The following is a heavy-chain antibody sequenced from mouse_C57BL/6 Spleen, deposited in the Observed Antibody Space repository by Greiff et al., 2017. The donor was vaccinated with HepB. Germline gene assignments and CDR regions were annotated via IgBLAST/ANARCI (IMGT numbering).Heavy chain of an antibody. CDR2: IHPNSGST. D-gene: IGHD2-1*01. CDR3: ARRVYYGKYEGYFDY. V-gene: IGHV1-64*01. CDR1: GYTFTSYW. Sequence: QVQLQQPGAELVKPGASVKLSCKASGYTFTSYWMHWVKQRPGQGLEWIGMIHPNSGSTNYNEKFKSKTTLTVDKSSSTAYMQLSSLTSENSAVYYCARRVYYGKYEGYFDYWGQGTTLTVSS. J-gene: IGHJ2*01.